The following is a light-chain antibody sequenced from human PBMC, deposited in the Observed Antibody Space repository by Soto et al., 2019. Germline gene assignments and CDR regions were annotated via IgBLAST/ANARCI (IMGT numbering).Light chain of an antibody. V-gene: IGKV1-39*01. CDR3: QQSFSPHIA. CDR1: RSIGNN. J-gene: IGKJ5*01. CDR2: AAS. Sequence: EIQVTQSPTSLSASVGDRVTITCRASRSIGNNLNWYQQRPGKAPQLLIYAASSLQSGVPSGFSGSSSGTDFTLTINGLQPEDFATYYCQQSFSPHIAFGQGTRL.